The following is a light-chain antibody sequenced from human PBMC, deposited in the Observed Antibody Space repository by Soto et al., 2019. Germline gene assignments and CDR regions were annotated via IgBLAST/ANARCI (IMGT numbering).Light chain of an antibody. CDR2: GTS. J-gene: IGKJ5*01. CDR3: QHYTTSSIT. V-gene: IGKV3-20*01. Sequence: EIVLTQSPGTLSLSPGERATLSCRTSQSVNSNLAWYQQKPGQAPRLLIYGTSSRATGIPDMFSGGGSGTDFTLTISRLEPEDCAVYYCQHYTTSSITFGQGTRLEIK. CDR1: QSVNSN.